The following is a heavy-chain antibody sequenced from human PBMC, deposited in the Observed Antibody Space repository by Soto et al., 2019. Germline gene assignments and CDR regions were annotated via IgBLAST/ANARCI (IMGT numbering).Heavy chain of an antibody. D-gene: IGHD1-26*01. CDR3: ARMGVGAPSDY. CDR2: IIPLFDTP. CDR1: VGTFTSYA. Sequence: QVQLEQSGAEVRKPGSSVKVSCKASVGTFTSYAISWVRQAPGQGLEWMGGIIPLFDTPNYAQRFQGRVTITVESTNTVNMDLSSLTSDDTAIFYCARMGVGAPSDYWGQGTVITVSS. V-gene: IGHV1-69*01. J-gene: IGHJ4*02.